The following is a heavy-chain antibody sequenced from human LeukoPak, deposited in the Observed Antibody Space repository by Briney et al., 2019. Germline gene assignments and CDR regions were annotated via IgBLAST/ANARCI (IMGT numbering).Heavy chain of an antibody. V-gene: IGHV3-48*01. J-gene: IGHJ4*02. CDR3: ARDSPAAIDY. CDR2: ISSSSSTI. D-gene: IGHD2-2*02. CDR1: GFTFSSYS. Sequence: GGSLRLSFAASGFTFSSYSLNWFGQAPGKGLEWVSYISSSSSTIYYADSVKGRFTISRDNAKNSLYLQMNSLRAEDTAVYYCARDSPAAIDYWGQGTLVTVSS.